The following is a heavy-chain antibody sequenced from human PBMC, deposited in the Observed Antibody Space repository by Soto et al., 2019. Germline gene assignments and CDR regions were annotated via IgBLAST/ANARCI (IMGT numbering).Heavy chain of an antibody. D-gene: IGHD2-15*01. J-gene: IGHJ4*02. Sequence: QVQLVQSGAEVKKPGSSLKVSCKVFGETLNSNPIGWVRQAPGQGLEWVGGIVPLSDRTNYAQELQGRVTVTAYGSTSTVYMELSNLKSDDTAVYYCARKSGRDCHSGGGCFSLDVWGQGSLITVS. CDR3: ARKSGRDCHSGGGCFSLDV. V-gene: IGHV1-69*01. CDR2: IVPLSDRT. CDR1: GETLNSNP.